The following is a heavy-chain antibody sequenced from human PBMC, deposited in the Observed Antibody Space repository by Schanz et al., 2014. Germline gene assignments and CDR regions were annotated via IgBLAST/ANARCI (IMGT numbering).Heavy chain of an antibody. D-gene: IGHD3-9*01. Sequence: QVQLQESGPGLVKPSETLSLTCTVSGGSISSYYWSWIRQPAGKGLEWIGRIYTSGSTNYNPSLKSQTPMSVDTSKNEFSLKLSSVTAADTAVYYCARDPDWASRYFDLWGRGTLVTVSS. J-gene: IGHJ2*01. CDR2: IYTSGST. CDR1: GGSISSYY. CDR3: ARDPDWASRYFDL. V-gene: IGHV4-4*07.